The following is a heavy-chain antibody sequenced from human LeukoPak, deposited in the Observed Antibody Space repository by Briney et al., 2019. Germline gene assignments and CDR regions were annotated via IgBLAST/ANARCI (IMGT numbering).Heavy chain of an antibody. V-gene: IGHV3-21*01. CDR3: AREEDSTTIRSSYGMDV. CDR2: ISKGGTYI. CDR1: GFTFSPYT. J-gene: IGHJ6*02. Sequence: PGGSLRLSCAGSGFTFSPYTMNWVRQAPGKGLEWVSCISKGGTYIYYADSVRGRFTISRDNAKNSLYLQMNSLRAEDTAVYYCAREEDSTTIRSSYGMDVWGQGTTVTVS. D-gene: IGHD2/OR15-2a*01.